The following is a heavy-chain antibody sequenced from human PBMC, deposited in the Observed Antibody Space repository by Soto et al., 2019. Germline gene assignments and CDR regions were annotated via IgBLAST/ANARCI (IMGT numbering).Heavy chain of an antibody. Sequence: GGSLRLSCAASGFTFSDFAMHWVRQAPGKGLEWVALTSYNGGIKFYGDSVKGRFTISRDNSRNTLYLQMNSLKSDDTAVYFCARRGIVAGDTGPGQDYLDSWGQGTLVTVSS. CDR3: ARRGIVAGDTGPGQDYLDS. J-gene: IGHJ4*02. CDR1: GFTFSDFA. V-gene: IGHV3-30-3*01. D-gene: IGHD2-15*01. CDR2: TSYNGGIK.